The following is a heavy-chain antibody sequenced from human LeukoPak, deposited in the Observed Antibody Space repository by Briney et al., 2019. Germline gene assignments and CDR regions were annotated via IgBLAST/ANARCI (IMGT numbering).Heavy chain of an antibody. V-gene: IGHV4-39*02. CDR1: GGSITSSSSY. CDR2: IYYSGLT. CDR3: ASGTFDDYGDYDRGDYFDH. Sequence: SETLSPTCTVSGGSITSSSSYWGWVRQPPGKGPEWFGSIYYSGLTYDNPSLKSRVSISVDPAKNHFSLKVTSVTAADTAVYYCASGTFDDYGDYDRGDYFDHWGQGTLVTVSS. D-gene: IGHD4-17*01. J-gene: IGHJ4*02.